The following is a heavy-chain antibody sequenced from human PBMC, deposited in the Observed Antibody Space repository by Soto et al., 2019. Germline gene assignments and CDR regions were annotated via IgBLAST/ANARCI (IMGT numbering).Heavy chain of an antibody. V-gene: IGHV3-23*01. CDR1: GFTFSSYA. Sequence: EGRLLEHGGDLEQPGGSLRLSCEASGFTFSSYAMSWVRQAPGKGLEWVSVISGSGGSTNYADSVKGRFTISRDNFNNTLYLQMHSLRAGDTAVYYCAKDTEVFADSAGYFESWGQGTLVTVPS. D-gene: IGHD2-15*01. J-gene: IGHJ4*02. CDR3: AKDTEVFADSAGYFES. CDR2: ISGSGGST.